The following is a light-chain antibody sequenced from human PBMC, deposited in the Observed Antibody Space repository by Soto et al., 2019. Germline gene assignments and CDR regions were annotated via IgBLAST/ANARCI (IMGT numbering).Light chain of an antibody. CDR3: QQYNNWPPTYT. Sequence: EIVMTQSPATLSVSPGERATLSCRASQSDSSNLAWYQQKPGQAPRLLIYGASTRATGIPARFSGSGSGTEFTLTISSLQSEDFAVYYCQQYNNWPPTYTFGQGTKVDIK. V-gene: IGKV3-15*01. J-gene: IGKJ2*01. CDR2: GAS. CDR1: QSDSSN.